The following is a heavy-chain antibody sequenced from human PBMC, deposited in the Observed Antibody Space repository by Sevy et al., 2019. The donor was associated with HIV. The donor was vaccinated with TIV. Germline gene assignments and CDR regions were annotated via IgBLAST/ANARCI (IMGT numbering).Heavy chain of an antibody. CDR1: GFTFSSYN. D-gene: IGHD2-2*01. Sequence: GSLRLSCAASGFTFSSYNMKWVRQAPGKGLEWVSSITASANYIYYADSVKGRFTISRDNAKKSLYLQMNSLRAEDTAVYYCARDWLPADLYGMDVWGQGTTVTVSS. J-gene: IGHJ6*02. V-gene: IGHV3-21*01. CDR3: ARDWLPADLYGMDV. CDR2: ITASANYI.